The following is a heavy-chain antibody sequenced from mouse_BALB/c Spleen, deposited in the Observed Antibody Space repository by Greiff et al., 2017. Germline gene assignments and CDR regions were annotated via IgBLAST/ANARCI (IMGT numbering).Heavy chain of an antibody. CDR1: GFNIKDTY. CDR3: ARKDLY. CDR2: IDPANGNT. J-gene: IGHJ4*01. Sequence: EVNLVESGAELVKPGASVKLSCTASGFNIKDTYMHWVKQRPEQGLEWIGRIDPANGNTKYDPKFQGKATITADTSSNTAYLQLSSLTSEDTAVYYCARKDLYWGQGTSVTVSS. V-gene: IGHV14-3*02.